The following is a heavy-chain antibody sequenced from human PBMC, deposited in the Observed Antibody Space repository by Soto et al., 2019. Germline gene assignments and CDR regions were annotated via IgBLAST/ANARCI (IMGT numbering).Heavy chain of an antibody. Sequence: EVHLVASGGVVVQPGGSLRLSCAASGFTFDDHNMHWVRQAPGKGLEWVSLISWDGDTTYYADSVKGRLTISRDNSKNSLYLQMKALTTEDTALYYCASSQGDYWGQGTLVTVSS. CDR2: ISWDGDTT. CDR3: ASSQGDY. CDR1: GFTFDDHN. J-gene: IGHJ4*02. V-gene: IGHV3-43*01.